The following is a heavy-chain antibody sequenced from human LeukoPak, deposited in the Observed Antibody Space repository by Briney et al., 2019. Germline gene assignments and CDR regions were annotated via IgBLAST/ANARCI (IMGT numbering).Heavy chain of an antibody. CDR3: TRGTQWLSQEDY. CDR1: GFTVSSKY. D-gene: IGHD6-19*01. CDR2: IDSGGST. J-gene: IGHJ4*02. V-gene: IGHV3-53*01. Sequence: GGSLRLSCAASGFTVSSKYMSWVRQAPGKGLEWASAIDSGGSTVYADSVKGRFTISRDSSKSTLYLQMNSLRVEDTAVYYCTRGTQWLSQEDYWGQGTLVAVSS.